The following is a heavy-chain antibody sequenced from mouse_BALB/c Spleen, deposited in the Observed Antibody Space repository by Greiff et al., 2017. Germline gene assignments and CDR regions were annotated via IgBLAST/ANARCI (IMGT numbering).Heavy chain of an antibody. CDR2: IWSGGST. Sequence: VQLQQSGPGLVQPSQSLSITCTVSGFSLTSYGVHWVRQSPGKGLEWLGVIWSGGSTDYNAAFISRLSISKDNSKSQVFFKMNSLQANDTAIYYCARKGRLRRGFAMDYWGQGTSVTVSS. CDR3: ARKGRLRRGFAMDY. D-gene: IGHD3-2*02. CDR1: GFSLTSYG. J-gene: IGHJ4*01. V-gene: IGHV2-2*02.